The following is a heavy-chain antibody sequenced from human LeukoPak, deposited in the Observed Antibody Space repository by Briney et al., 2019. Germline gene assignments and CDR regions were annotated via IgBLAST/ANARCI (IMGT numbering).Heavy chain of an antibody. D-gene: IGHD5-12*01. V-gene: IGHV3-23*01. CDR2: IDDDS. J-gene: IGHJ4*02. CDR1: GFTFRSSV. Sequence: GGSLRLSCAASGFTFRSSVTSWVRQAPGKGLEWVSTIDDDSYYADSVKGRFTISRDKSKRTLFLQMNSLSAEDTAVYYCVTEGWIYWGRGMLVTVSS. CDR3: VTEGWIY.